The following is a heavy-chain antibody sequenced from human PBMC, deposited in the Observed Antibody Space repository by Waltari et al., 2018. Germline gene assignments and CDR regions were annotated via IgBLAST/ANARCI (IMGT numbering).Heavy chain of an antibody. V-gene: IGHV1-8*01. CDR1: GYTFTSYD. CDR3: ASYGGNSVSYAFDI. J-gene: IGHJ3*02. CDR2: MNPNSGNT. Sequence: QVQLVQSGAEVKKPGASVKVSCTASGYTFTSYDINWVRQATGQGLEWMGWMNPNSGNTGYAQKFQGRVTMTRNTSISTAYMELSSLRSEDTAVYYCASYGGNSVSYAFDIWGQGTMVTVSS. D-gene: IGHD4-17*01.